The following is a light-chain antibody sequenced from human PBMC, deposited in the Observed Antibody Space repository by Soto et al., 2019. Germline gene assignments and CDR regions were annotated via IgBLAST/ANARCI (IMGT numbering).Light chain of an antibody. Sequence: QSVLPQPPSVSGAPGQMVTISCTGSSSNIGAGYDVHWYQQLPGTAPKLLIYGNSNRPSGVPDRFSGSKSGTSASLAITGLQAEDEADYYCQSYDSSLSAYVFGTGTKVTV. CDR3: QSYDSSLSAYV. V-gene: IGLV1-40*01. J-gene: IGLJ1*01. CDR1: SSNIGAGYD. CDR2: GNS.